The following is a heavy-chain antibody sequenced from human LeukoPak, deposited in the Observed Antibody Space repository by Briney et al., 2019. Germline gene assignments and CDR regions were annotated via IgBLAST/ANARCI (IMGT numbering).Heavy chain of an antibody. Sequence: SETLSLTCAVYGGSFSGYYWSWIRQPPGKGLEWIGYIYYSGSTNYNPSLTSRVTISVDTSKNQFSLKLSSVTAADTAVYYCARVLVVPDSDAFDIWGQGTMVTVSS. V-gene: IGHV4-59*01. CDR3: ARVLVVPDSDAFDI. J-gene: IGHJ3*02. D-gene: IGHD2-2*01. CDR2: IYYSGST. CDR1: GGSFSGYY.